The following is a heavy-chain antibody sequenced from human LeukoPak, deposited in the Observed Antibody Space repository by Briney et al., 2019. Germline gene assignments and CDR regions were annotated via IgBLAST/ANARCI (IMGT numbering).Heavy chain of an antibody. CDR3: ARDHPPRMDDFWSGYYPLYYYYYYMDV. CDR2: IKQDGSEK. Sequence: GGSLRLSCAASGFTFSSYWMSWVRQAPGKGLEWVANIKQDGSEKYYVDSVKGRFTISRDNAKNSLYLQMNSLRAEDTAVYYCARDHPPRMDDFWSGYYPLYYYYYYMDVWGKGTTVTVSS. CDR1: GFTFSSYW. D-gene: IGHD3-3*01. V-gene: IGHV3-7*01. J-gene: IGHJ6*03.